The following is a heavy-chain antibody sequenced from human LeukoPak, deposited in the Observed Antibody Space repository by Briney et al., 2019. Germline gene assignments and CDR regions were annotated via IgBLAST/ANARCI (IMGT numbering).Heavy chain of an antibody. D-gene: IGHD4-17*01. V-gene: IGHV3-23*01. CDR2: ISGSGGST. CDR1: GFTFSGYA. Sequence: PGGSLRLSCAASGFTFSGYAMSWVRQAPGKGLEWVSAISGSGGSTSYADSVKGRFTISRDNSKKTLYLQMKSLRAEDTAVYYCAKDPGGYGDYLDYWGQGTLVTVSS. J-gene: IGHJ4*02. CDR3: AKDPGGYGDYLDY.